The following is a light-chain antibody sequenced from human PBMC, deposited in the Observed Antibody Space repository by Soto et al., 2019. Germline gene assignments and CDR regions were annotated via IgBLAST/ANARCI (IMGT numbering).Light chain of an antibody. Sequence: AIRMTQSPSSFSASTGDRVTITCRASQGISSSLAWYPQKPGKAPKLLIYAASTLQSGVPSRFSGSGSVTDFTLTISCLQSEDLATYYCQQYYSYPLTFGGGTKVEIK. J-gene: IGKJ4*01. CDR2: AAS. CDR1: QGISSS. V-gene: IGKV1-8*01. CDR3: QQYYSYPLT.